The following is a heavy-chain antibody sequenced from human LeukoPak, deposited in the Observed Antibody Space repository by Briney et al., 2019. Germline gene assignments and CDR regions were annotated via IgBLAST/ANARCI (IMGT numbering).Heavy chain of an antibody. CDR3: ARGGSRSYGYLI. Sequence: GGSLRLSCAASGFTFSSYAMHWVRQAPGKGLEWVAVISYDGSNKYYADSVKGRFTISRDNSKNTLYLQMNSLRAEDTAVYYCARGGSRSYGYLIWGQGTLVTVSS. V-gene: IGHV3-30*04. CDR2: ISYDGSNK. J-gene: IGHJ4*02. CDR1: GFTFSSYA. D-gene: IGHD2-2*03.